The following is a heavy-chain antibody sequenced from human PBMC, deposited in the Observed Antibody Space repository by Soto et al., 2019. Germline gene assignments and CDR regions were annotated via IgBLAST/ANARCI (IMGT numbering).Heavy chain of an antibody. Sequence: SETLSLTCTVSGVSISSVGYYWSWIRQHPGKGLEWIGYIYYSGSTCYNPSLESRVTISVDTSKNQFSLKLSSVTAADTAVYYCARDPGYCSGGSCHRYFDFWGQGTLVTVSS. CDR1: GVSISSVGYY. D-gene: IGHD2-15*01. CDR2: IYYSGST. V-gene: IGHV4-31*03. J-gene: IGHJ4*02. CDR3: ARDPGYCSGGSCHRYFDF.